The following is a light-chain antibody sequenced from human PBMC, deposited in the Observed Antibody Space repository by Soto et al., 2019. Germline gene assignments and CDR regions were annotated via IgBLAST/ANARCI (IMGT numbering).Light chain of an antibody. CDR2: GAF. Sequence: EFVLTQSPGTLSLSPGERATLSCRASQTVLTNLAWYQQKPGQAPRLLIYGAFTRATGVPARFSGSGSGTEFTLTISSLQSEDFAVYYCQQYNNWPITFGQGTRLEIK. CDR3: QQYNNWPIT. J-gene: IGKJ5*01. CDR1: QTVLTN. V-gene: IGKV3-15*01.